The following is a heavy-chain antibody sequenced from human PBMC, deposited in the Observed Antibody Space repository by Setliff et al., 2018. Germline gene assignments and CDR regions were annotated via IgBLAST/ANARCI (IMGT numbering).Heavy chain of an antibody. J-gene: IGHJ5*02. V-gene: IGHV4-34*01. D-gene: IGHD6-19*01. CDR1: GGSFSGYY. CDR2: INHSGST. Sequence: SETLSLTCAVYGGSFSGYYWSWIRQPPGKGLEWIGEINHSGSTNYNPSLKSRVTISVDTPKNQFSLKLSSVTAADTAVYYCARTRGSSGWLNWFDPWGQGTLVTVSS. CDR3: ARTRGSSGWLNWFDP.